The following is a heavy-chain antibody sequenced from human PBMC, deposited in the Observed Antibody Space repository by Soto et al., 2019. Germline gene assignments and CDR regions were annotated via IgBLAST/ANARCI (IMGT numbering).Heavy chain of an antibody. D-gene: IGHD5-12*01. CDR1: GFTFSNYA. CDR2: ISGTGGST. Sequence: EVQLLESGGGLVQPGGSLRLSCAASGFTFSNYAMSWVRQAPGKGLEWVSGISGTGGSTYYPDSVKGRFTISRDNSKNTLYLQMNSLRAEDTAVYYCAKYRRDGYNYDFDYWGQGTLVTVSS. CDR3: AKYRRDGYNYDFDY. V-gene: IGHV3-23*01. J-gene: IGHJ4*02.